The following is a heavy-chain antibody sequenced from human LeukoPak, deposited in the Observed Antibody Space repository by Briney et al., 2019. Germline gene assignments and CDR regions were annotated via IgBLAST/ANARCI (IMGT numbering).Heavy chain of an antibody. J-gene: IGHJ3*02. CDR1: GFNFSSYG. V-gene: IGHV3-30*03. CDR2: ISYDGSNN. D-gene: IGHD3-9*01. CDR3: QKTAYEILTGYHDAFDI. Sequence: ERTLRLSCAASGFNFSSYGMHRDPQAPGKGLKRVAGISYDGSNNYYADSVKGRFTISRDNSENTLYLQMNSLRAEDTVFFYKQKTAYEILTGYHDAFDIWGQGTMVTVSS.